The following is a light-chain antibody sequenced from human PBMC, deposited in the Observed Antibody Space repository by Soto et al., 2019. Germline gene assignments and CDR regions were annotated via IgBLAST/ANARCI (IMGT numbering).Light chain of an antibody. CDR2: AAS. CDR3: QQSYSNPWT. J-gene: IGKJ1*01. CDR1: QRIGTH. V-gene: IGKV1-39*01. Sequence: DIQMTQSPSSLSASVGDRVTITCRTSQRIGTHLNWYHEKPGKAPKLLIYAASSLQSGVPSRFSGSGSGTDFTLTISSLQPEDFVTYYCQQSYSNPWTFGQGTKVEIK.